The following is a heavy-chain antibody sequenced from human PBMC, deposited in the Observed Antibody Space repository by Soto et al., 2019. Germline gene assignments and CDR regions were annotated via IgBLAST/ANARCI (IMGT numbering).Heavy chain of an antibody. V-gene: IGHV4-31*03. CDR1: GGSISSGGYY. CDR3: ARGVLH. J-gene: IGHJ4*02. CDR2: IYYSGST. Sequence: QVQLQESGPGLVKPSQTLSLTCTVSGGSISSGGYYWSWIRQHPGKGLEWIGSIYYSGSTYYNPSPXSXXTISVDTSKNPFSLKLSSVTAADTAVYSCARGVLHWGQGTLVTVSS. D-gene: IGHD3-16*01.